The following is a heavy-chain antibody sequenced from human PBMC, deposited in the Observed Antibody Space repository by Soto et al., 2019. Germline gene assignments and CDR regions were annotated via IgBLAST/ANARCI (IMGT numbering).Heavy chain of an antibody. J-gene: IGHJ4*02. CDR3: AENSEKGLY. Sequence: EVHLLESGGGLVQPGGSLRLSCAASGFTFGNYAMNWVRQAPGKGLEWVSAITGSGGSTYFADSVKGRFTISRDNSKNTLYLQMNSLRAEDTAVYYCAENSEKGLYWGQGTLVTVSS. CDR1: GFTFGNYA. V-gene: IGHV3-23*01. D-gene: IGHD3-10*01. CDR2: ITGSGGST.